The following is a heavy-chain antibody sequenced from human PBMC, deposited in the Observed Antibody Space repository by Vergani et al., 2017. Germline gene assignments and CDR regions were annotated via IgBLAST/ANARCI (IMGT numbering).Heavy chain of an antibody. CDR2: IKQDGSEK. CDR3: ASCQLGYDSSGYYYGEFDY. Sequence: EVQLVESGGGLVQPGGSLRLSCAASGFTFSSYWMSWVRQAPGKGLEWVANIKQDGSEKYYVDSVKGRFTISRDNAKNSLYLQMNSLRAEDTAVYYCASCQLGYDSSGYYYGEFDYWGQGTLVTVSS. D-gene: IGHD3-22*01. V-gene: IGHV3-7*03. J-gene: IGHJ4*02. CDR1: GFTFSSYW.